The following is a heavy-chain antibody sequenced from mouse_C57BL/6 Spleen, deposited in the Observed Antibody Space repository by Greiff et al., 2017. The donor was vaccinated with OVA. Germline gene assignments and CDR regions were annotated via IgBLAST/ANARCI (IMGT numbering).Heavy chain of an antibody. Sequence: QVQLQQPGAELVRPGSSVKLSCKASGYTFTSYWMHWVKQRPIQGLEWIGNIDPSDSETHYNQKFKDKATLTVDKSSSTAYMPLSSLTSEDSAVYYCARVYDGYYEGYFDVWGTGTTVTVSS. CDR1: GYTFTSYW. CDR3: ARVYDGYYEGYFDV. J-gene: IGHJ1*03. V-gene: IGHV1-52*01. CDR2: IDPSDSET. D-gene: IGHD2-3*01.